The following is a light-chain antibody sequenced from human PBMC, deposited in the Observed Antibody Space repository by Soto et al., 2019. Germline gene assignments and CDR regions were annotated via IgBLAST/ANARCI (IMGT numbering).Light chain of an antibody. CDR2: DVS. V-gene: IGLV2-11*01. CDR1: SSDVGGYNY. Sequence: QSALTQPRSVSGSPGQPVTISCTGTSSDVGGYNYVSWYQQHPGKAPKLMIYDVSKRPSGVPDRFSGSKSGNTASLTISGLQAEDEADYYCCSYAGSYTPWVFGTGTKLTVL. J-gene: IGLJ1*01. CDR3: CSYAGSYTPWV.